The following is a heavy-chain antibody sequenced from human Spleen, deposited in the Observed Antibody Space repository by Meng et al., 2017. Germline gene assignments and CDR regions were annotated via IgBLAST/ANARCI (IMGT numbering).Heavy chain of an antibody. V-gene: IGHV1-2*06. D-gene: IGHD6-19*01. CDR3: ARDIGSGWTYWFDP. J-gene: IGHJ5*02. Sequence: VQLVQAGAEVKKPGASGKASCKASGYTFPDYWLHWVRRAPGQGLEWMGRINPKSGDTHYAQKFQARVTMTGDTSISTAYMELSGLRSDDTAVYYCARDIGSGWTYWFDPWGQGTLVTVSS. CDR1: GYTFPDYW. CDR2: INPKSGDT.